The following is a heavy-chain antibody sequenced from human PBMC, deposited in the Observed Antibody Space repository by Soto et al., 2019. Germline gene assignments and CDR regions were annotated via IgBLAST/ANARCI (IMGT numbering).Heavy chain of an antibody. CDR3: ARFYDSNGYYPGDFDY. V-gene: IGHV3-48*02. CDR2: ISRSSSTT. D-gene: IGHD3-22*01. Sequence: GGSPRLSCAASGFSFSKHRMNWVRQAPGKGLEWVSHISRSSSTTYYAKSVKGRFTISRDNAKNSLYLQMNSLRDEDTAVYYCARFYDSNGYYPGDFDYWGQGTLVTVSS. J-gene: IGHJ4*02. CDR1: GFSFSKHR.